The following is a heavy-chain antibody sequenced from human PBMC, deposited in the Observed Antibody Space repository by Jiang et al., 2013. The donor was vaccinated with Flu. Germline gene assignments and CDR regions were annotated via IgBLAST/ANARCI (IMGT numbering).Heavy chain of an antibody. Sequence: GAEVKKPGASVKVSCKTSGYTFTNYGITWVRQAPGQGLEWLGWISTYNGNTNYTQKLQGRVSVTTDTSTRTIYMELRNLRSDDTAVYYCARGGYYIYNWGQGTLVTVSS. CDR2: ISTYNGNT. CDR3: ARGGYYIYN. D-gene: IGHD3-3*01. J-gene: IGHJ4*02. CDR1: GYTFTNYG. V-gene: IGHV1-18*01.